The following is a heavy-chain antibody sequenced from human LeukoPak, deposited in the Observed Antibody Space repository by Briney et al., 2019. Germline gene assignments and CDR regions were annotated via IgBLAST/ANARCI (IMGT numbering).Heavy chain of an antibody. V-gene: IGHV3-48*04. CDR2: ISSSGSTM. D-gene: IGHD3-10*02. J-gene: IGHJ6*04. CDR1: GFTFSTYW. Sequence: SGGSLRLSCVASGFTFSTYWMTWVRQAPGKGLEWVSYISSSGSTMYYADSVKGRFTISRDNAKNSLYLQMNSLRAEDTAVYYCAELGITMIGGVWGKGTTVTISS. CDR3: AELGITMIGGV.